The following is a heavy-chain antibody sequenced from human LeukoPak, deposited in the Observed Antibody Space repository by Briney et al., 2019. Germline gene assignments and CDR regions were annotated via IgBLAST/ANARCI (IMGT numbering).Heavy chain of an antibody. V-gene: IGHV1-46*01. CDR3: AREGSGDTAIHF. D-gene: IGHD5-18*01. CDR2: IYPRDGST. Sequence: ASVKVSCKASGYTFTSNYIHWVRQAPGQGLEWMGMIYPRDGSTSYAQKFQGRVTVTRDTSTSTAYMELSSLRSEDTAVYYCAREGSGDTAIHFWGQGTLVTVSS. J-gene: IGHJ4*02. CDR1: GYTFTSNY.